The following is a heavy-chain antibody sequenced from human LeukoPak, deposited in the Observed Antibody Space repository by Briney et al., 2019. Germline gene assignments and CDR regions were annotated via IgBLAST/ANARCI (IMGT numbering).Heavy chain of an antibody. CDR1: GGSISSYY. Sequence: SETLSLTCTVSGGSISSYYWSWIRQPPGKGLEWIGYIYYSGSTNYNPSLKSRVNIAVDASKNQFSLKLSSVTAADTAVYYCARRNSVTVAFDYWGQGTLVTVSS. CDR3: ARRNSVTVAFDY. J-gene: IGHJ4*02. V-gene: IGHV4-59*01. CDR2: IYYSGST. D-gene: IGHD1-14*01.